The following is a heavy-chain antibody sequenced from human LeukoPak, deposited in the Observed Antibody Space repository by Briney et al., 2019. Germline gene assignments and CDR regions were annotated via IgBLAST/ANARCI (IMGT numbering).Heavy chain of an antibody. V-gene: IGHV3-30-3*01. D-gene: IGHD3-16*02. J-gene: IGHJ4*02. CDR3: AVGPGALVMFLDY. CDR1: GFTFSSYA. Sequence: GGSLRLSCAASGFTFSSYAMHWVRQAPGKGLEWVAVISYDGSNKYYADSVKGRFTISRDNSKNTLYLQTNSLRAEDTAVYYCAVGPGALVMFLDYWGQGTLVTVSS. CDR2: ISYDGSNK.